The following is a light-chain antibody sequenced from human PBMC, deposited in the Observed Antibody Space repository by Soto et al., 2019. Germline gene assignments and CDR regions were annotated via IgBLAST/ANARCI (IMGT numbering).Light chain of an antibody. Sequence: LTQPASVSGSPGQSITISCTGTSSDVCGYNYVSWYQQHPGKAPKLMIYEVSNRPSGVSNRFSGSKSGNTASLTISGLQAEDEADYYCSSYTSSRSYVFGTGTKVTVL. V-gene: IGLV2-14*01. CDR1: SSDVCGYNY. CDR3: SSYTSSRSYV. CDR2: EVS. J-gene: IGLJ1*01.